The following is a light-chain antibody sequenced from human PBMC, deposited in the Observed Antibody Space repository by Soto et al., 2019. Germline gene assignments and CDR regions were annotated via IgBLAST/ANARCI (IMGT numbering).Light chain of an antibody. CDR1: QSVSSR. J-gene: IGKJ5*01. Sequence: PGERATLSCRASQSVSSRLAWYQQKPGQAPRLLIYGASSRATGIPDRFSGSGSGTDFTLTISRLEPEDFAVYYCQQYGSSSITFGQGTRLEIK. CDR3: QQYGSSSIT. V-gene: IGKV3-20*01. CDR2: GAS.